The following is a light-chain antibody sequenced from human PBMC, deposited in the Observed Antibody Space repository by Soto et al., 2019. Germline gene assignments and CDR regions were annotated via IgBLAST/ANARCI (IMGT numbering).Light chain of an antibody. J-gene: IGKJ1*01. CDR3: QGRYVWPS. CDR2: DAS. Sequence: IVLTQSPVTLAVSPGESAVLSCRASQSVSTSLAWYQHKPGQAPRLFIYDASKRAPGIPARFTGSGSGTDFTLTISSLELEDIAIYYCQGRYVWPSFGQGTKVDIK. CDR1: QSVSTS. V-gene: IGKV3-11*01.